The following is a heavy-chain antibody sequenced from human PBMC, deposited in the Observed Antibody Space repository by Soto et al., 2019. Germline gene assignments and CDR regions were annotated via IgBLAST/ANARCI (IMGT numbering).Heavy chain of an antibody. CDR3: AFPATNEFDY. CDR1: GDSINTNNW. J-gene: IGHJ4*02. V-gene: IGHV4-4*02. CDR2: VYHSGST. D-gene: IGHD4-4*01. Sequence: PSETLSLTCAVSGDSINTNNWWSWVRQPPGKGLEWIGEVYHSGSTNYNPSLKSRVAISIVQSKNQFSLTVTAVTAADTAVYYCAFPATNEFDYWGQGILVTVSS.